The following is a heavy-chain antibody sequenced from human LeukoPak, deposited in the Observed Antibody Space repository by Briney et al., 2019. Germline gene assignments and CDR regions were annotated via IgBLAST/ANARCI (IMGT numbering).Heavy chain of an antibody. CDR1: GFTFTSSA. CDR3: ARSGSHVWGSYRSRVRDAFDI. V-gene: IGHV1-58*01. Sequence: SVKVSCKASGFTFTSSAVQWVRQARGQRLEWIGWIVVGSGNTNYAQKFQERVTITRDMSTSTAYMELSSLRAEDTAVYYCARSGSHVWGSYRSRVRDAFDIWGQGTMVTVSS. J-gene: IGHJ3*02. D-gene: IGHD3-16*02. CDR2: IVVGSGNT.